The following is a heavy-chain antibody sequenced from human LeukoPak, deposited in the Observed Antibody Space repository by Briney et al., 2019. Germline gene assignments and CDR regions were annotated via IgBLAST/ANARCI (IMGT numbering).Heavy chain of an antibody. D-gene: IGHD4-23*01. V-gene: IGHV1-8*01. CDR3: ARRWRGPVDY. Sequence: APVKVSCKASGYTFTSSDINWVRQATGLGPEWLGWMNPDSGNTGYAQKFQGRVTMTRNTSITTAYMELSSLRSEDTAVYYCARRWRGPVDYWGQGTLVTVSS. CDR1: GYTFTSSD. CDR2: MNPDSGNT. J-gene: IGHJ4*02.